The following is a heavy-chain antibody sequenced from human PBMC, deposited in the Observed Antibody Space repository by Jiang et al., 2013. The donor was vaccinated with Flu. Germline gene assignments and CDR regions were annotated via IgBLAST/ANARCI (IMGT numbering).Heavy chain of an antibody. J-gene: IGHJ3*02. D-gene: IGHD2-21*01. V-gene: IGHV4-39*01. CDR2: IYSSGTT. CDR1: DGSISSDNYY. CDR3: ARRRYCGGDCYWYDAFDI. Sequence: GSGLVKPSETLSLTCSVSDGSISSDNYYWGWIRQPPGKGLGWIGSIYSSGTTYYNPSLKSRVTISVDTSKSQFSLKLSSVTAADTAVYYCARRRYCGGDCYWYDAFDIWGQGQWSPSLQ.